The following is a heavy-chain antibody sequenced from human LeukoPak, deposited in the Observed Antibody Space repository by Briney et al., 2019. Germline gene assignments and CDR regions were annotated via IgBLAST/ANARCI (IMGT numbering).Heavy chain of an antibody. CDR2: INPSGSNS. CDR1: ASTLSSYY. CDR3: SSPKSPYEGTGPHN. Sequence: GASVKVSWQPSASTLSSYYIHWVRQAPGQGLQWMGVINPSGSNSRYAEECQGRVDITRDTSTNTVNMELSSLRSNDTAVYYCSSPKSPYEGTGPHNWGQGTQVTVSS. D-gene: IGHD2-8*02. V-gene: IGHV1-46*01. J-gene: IGHJ4*02.